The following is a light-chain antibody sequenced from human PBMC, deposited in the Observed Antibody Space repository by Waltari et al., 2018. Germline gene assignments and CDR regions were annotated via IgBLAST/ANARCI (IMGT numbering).Light chain of an antibody. CDR2: DVN. J-gene: IGLJ1*01. V-gene: IGLV2-14*03. CDR1: SRDVGDYDY. Sequence: QSALTQPASVSGSPGQSITISCTGTSRDVGDYDYVSWYQQYPGKAPKLIIYDVNNRPSGVSDRFSASKSGNTASLTISGLLADDEADYYCSSYRKSDPITSHTRVFGTGTKLNVL. CDR3: SSYRKSDPITSHTRV.